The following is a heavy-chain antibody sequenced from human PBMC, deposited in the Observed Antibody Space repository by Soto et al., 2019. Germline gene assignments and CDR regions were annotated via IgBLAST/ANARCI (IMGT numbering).Heavy chain of an antibody. CDR1: GYTFTSYG. J-gene: IGHJ5*02. CDR3: ARASGSSYWFDP. Sequence: QVQLVQSGAEVKKPGASVKVSCKASGYTFTSYGISWVRQAPGQGLEWMGWISAYNGNTNYAQKLQGRVTMTTDTSKSTADMELRRLRSADTAVYYCARASGSSYWFDPWGQGTLVTVSS. V-gene: IGHV1-18*01. CDR2: ISAYNGNT. D-gene: IGHD1-26*01.